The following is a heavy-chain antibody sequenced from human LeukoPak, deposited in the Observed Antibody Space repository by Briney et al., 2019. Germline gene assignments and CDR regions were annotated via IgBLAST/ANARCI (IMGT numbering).Heavy chain of an antibody. V-gene: IGHV1-18*01. CDR1: GYTFSDYG. CDR3: ARGGSSGCYGVGAFDV. Sequence: GASVRVSCKTSGYTFSDYGITWVRQAPGQGLEGIGWINPYNGNINSAQKLQGRVIMTTDTSTTTAHMELMSLTSDDTAVYYCARGGSSGCYGVGAFDVWGQGTMVIVSS. CDR2: INPYNGNI. D-gene: IGHD6-19*01. J-gene: IGHJ3*01.